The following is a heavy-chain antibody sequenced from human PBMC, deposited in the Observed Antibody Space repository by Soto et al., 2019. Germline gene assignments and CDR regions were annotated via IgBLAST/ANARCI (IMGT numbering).Heavy chain of an antibody. Sequence: QLQLQESGPGLVKPSETLSLTCTVSGGSISSSSYYWGWIRQPPGKGLEWIGSIYYSGSTYYNPSLKSRVAISVDTSKNPLSLKLSSVTAADTAVYYCATQEVGGSYVYTFDPWGQGTLVTVSS. CDR3: ATQEVGGSYVYTFDP. CDR2: IYYSGST. CDR1: GGSISSSSYY. J-gene: IGHJ5*02. D-gene: IGHD1-26*01. V-gene: IGHV4-39*02.